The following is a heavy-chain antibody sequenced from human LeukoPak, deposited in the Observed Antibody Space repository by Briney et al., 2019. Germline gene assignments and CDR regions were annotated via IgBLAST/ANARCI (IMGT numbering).Heavy chain of an antibody. CDR3: ARHVSPSRELWFGELFPNDY. Sequence: PSETLSLTCTVSGGSISSSSYYWGWIRQPPGKGLEWIGSIYYSGSTYYNPSLKSRVTISVDTSKNQFSLKLSSVTAADTAVYYCARHVSPSRELWFGELFPNDYWGQGTLVTVSS. CDR2: IYYSGST. CDR1: GGSISSSSYY. D-gene: IGHD3-10*01. J-gene: IGHJ4*02. V-gene: IGHV4-39*01.